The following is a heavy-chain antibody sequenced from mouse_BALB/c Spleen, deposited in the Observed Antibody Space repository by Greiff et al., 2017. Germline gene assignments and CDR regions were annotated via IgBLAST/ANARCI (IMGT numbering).Heavy chain of an antibody. Sequence: VQLQQSGAELVKPGASVKLSCTASGFNIKDTYMHWVKQRPEQGLEWIGRIDPANGNTKYDPKFQGKATITADTSSNTAYLQLSSLTSEDTAVYYCVYGSSHWYFDVWGAGTTVTVSS. CDR3: VYGSSHWYFDV. CDR1: GFNIKDTY. V-gene: IGHV14-3*02. CDR2: IDPANGNT. J-gene: IGHJ1*01. D-gene: IGHD1-1*01.